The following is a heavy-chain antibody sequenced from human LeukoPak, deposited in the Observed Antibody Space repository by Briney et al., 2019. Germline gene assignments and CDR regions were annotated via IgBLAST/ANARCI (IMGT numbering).Heavy chain of an antibody. CDR2: INHSGST. CDR3: ARTSNSSGYYRAGYYFDY. D-gene: IGHD3-22*01. Sequence: KSSETLSLTCAVYGGSFSGYYWSWIRQPPGKGLEWIGEINHSGSTNYNPSLKSGVTISVDTSKNQFSLKLSSVTAADTAVYYCARTSNSSGYYRAGYYFDYWGQGTLVTVSS. V-gene: IGHV4-34*01. CDR1: GGSFSGYY. J-gene: IGHJ4*02.